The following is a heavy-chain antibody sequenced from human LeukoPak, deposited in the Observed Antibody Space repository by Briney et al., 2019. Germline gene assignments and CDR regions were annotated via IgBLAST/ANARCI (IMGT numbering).Heavy chain of an antibody. V-gene: IGHV4-59*08. D-gene: IGHD4-17*01. J-gene: IGHJ4*02. CDR2: IYYRGST. Sequence: SETLSLTCTVSGGSISRSYWSWIWQPPGMGLECLGYIYYRGSTNYNPSLKSRVTISVDTSKNQISLRLSSVTAADTAVYYCARHITDYGDSNFDYWGQGTLVTASS. CDR3: ARHITDYGDSNFDY. CDR1: GGSISRSY.